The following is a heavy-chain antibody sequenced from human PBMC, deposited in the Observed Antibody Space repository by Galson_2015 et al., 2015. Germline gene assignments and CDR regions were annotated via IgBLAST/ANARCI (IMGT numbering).Heavy chain of an antibody. CDR1: GSSLSTSGVG. J-gene: IGHJ4*02. Sequence: PALVKPTQTLTLTCTFSGSSLSTSGVGVGWIRQPPGKALEWLALIYWDDDKRYSPSLKSRLTITKDTSKNQVVLTMTNMDPVDTATYYCAHSDCSSTSCYKGYYFDYWGQGTLVTVSS. D-gene: IGHD2-2*01. V-gene: IGHV2-5*02. CDR2: IYWDDDK. CDR3: AHSDCSSTSCYKGYYFDY.